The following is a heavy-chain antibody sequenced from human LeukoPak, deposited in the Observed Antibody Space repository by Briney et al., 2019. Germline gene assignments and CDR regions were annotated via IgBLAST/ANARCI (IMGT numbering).Heavy chain of an antibody. D-gene: IGHD6-19*01. CDR1: GGSISSYY. CDR2: IYYSGST. J-gene: IGHJ6*03. Sequence: SETLSLTCTVSGGSISSYYWSWIRQPPGKGLEWIGYIYYSGSTNYNPSLKSRVTISVDTSKNQFSLKLSSVTAADTAVYYCARLGRWLVRSGYMDVWGKGTTVTVSS. V-gene: IGHV4-59*08. CDR3: ARLGRWLVRSGYMDV.